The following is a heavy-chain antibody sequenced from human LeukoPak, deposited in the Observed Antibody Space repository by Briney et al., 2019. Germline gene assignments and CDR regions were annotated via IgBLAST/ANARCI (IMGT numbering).Heavy chain of an antibody. CDR1: GYTFTDYV. CDR2: ISAYNGNT. D-gene: IGHD6-19*01. Sequence: ASVKVSCKASGYTFTDYVISWVRQAPGQGLEWMGWISAYNGNTNYVQKLQGRVTLTTDTSTSTAYMELRSLRSDDKGVYYCARGGAVAGTRYFQHWGQDTLVTVSS. CDR3: ARGGAVAGTRYFQH. V-gene: IGHV1-18*01. J-gene: IGHJ1*01.